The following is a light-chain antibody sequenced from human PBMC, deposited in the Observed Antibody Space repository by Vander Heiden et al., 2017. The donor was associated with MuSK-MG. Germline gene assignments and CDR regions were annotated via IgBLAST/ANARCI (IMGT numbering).Light chain of an antibody. V-gene: IGKV3-20*01. CDR2: SAS. CDR3: QQYGSF. J-gene: IGKJ2*01. Sequence: EIVLTQSPGTLSLSPGERATLSCRASQSVSSSYLAWYQQTPGQAPRLLIYSASSRATGIPDRFSGSGSGTDFTLTISRLEPEDFAVYYCQQYGSFFGQGTKLEIK. CDR1: QSVSSSY.